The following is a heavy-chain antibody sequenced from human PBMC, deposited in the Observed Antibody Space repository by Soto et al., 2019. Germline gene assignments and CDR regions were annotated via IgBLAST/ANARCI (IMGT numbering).Heavy chain of an antibody. CDR2: LNPIGRST. J-gene: IGHJ5*02. CDR1: GYSFTSYY. CDR3: ARGYYDSVA. V-gene: IGHV1-46*01. D-gene: IGHD3-22*01. Sequence: QVQLVQSGAEVKKPGASVKVSCKASGYSFTSYYMHWVRQAPGQGLEWMGILNPIGRSTTYAQKYQRRVTMTSDTSASTVYMELSSLRSEDTAVYYCARGYYDSVAWGQGTLVTVSS.